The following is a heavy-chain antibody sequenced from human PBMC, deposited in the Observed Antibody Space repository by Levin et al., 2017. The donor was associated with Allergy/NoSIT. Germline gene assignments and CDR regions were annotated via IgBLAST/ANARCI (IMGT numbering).Heavy chain of an antibody. D-gene: IGHD3-16*02. V-gene: IGHV3-23*01. Sequence: PGGSLRLSCAASGFTFSSYAMSWVRQAPGKGLEWVSAISGSGGSTYYADSVKGRFTISRDNSKNTLYLQMNSLRAEDTAVYYCAKDLIESYRIPDYAFDIWGPGTMVTVSS. CDR3: AKDLIESYRIPDYAFDI. CDR1: GFTFSSYA. J-gene: IGHJ3*02. CDR2: ISGSGGST.